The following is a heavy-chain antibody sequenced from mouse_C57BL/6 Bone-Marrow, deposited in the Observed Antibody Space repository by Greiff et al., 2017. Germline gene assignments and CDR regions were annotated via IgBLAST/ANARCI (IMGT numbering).Heavy chain of an antibody. CDR3: ARRLLRGTFPY. Sequence: EVQLVESGGGLVKPGGSLKLSCAASGFTFSSYAMSWVRQTPEKRLEWVATISDGGSYTYYPDNVKGRFTISRDNAKNNLYLQMSHLKSEDTAMYYCARRLLRGTFPYWGQGTLVTVSA. CDR2: ISDGGSYT. J-gene: IGHJ3*01. V-gene: IGHV5-4*01. CDR1: GFTFSSYA. D-gene: IGHD1-1*01.